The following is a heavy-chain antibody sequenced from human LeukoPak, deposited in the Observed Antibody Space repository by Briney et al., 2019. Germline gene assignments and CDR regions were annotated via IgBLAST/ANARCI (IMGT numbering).Heavy chain of an antibody. V-gene: IGHV4-34*01. D-gene: IGHD3-10*01. CDR3: ARDHGSGSYSV. CDR2: INHGGGT. CDR1: GGSFSDYF. J-gene: IGHJ6*02. Sequence: PSETLSLTCAVYGGSFSDYFWNWIRQPPGKGLEWIGEINHGGGTRYNPSLKSRATISVDTSKKQFSLNLSSVTAADTAVYYCARDHGSGSYSVWGQGTTVTVSS.